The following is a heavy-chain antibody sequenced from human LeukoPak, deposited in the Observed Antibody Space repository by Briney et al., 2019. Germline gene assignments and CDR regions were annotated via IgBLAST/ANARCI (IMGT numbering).Heavy chain of an antibody. D-gene: IGHD3-22*01. Sequence: ASVKVSCKASGYTFTSYGISWVRQAPGQGLEWMGWISAYNGNTNYAQKLQGRVTMTTDTSTSTAYMELRSLRSDDTAVYYCARTSRGDYYDTSWYFDLWGRGTLVTASS. V-gene: IGHV1-18*04. CDR2: ISAYNGNT. CDR1: GYTFTSYG. CDR3: ARTSRGDYYDTSWYFDL. J-gene: IGHJ2*01.